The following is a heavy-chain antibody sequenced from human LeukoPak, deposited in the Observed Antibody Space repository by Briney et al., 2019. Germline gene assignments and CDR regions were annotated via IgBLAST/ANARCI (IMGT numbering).Heavy chain of an antibody. J-gene: IGHJ6*02. Sequence: PGESLRLSCAASGFTFSNYGMHWVRQAPGKGLEWVALISYDGVNKYYADSVKGRFTISRDNSKNTLYLRMNSLRVEDTALYYCAKLRELVTYYYYYGLDVWGQGTTVTVSS. CDR1: GFTFSNYG. CDR2: ISYDGVNK. V-gene: IGHV3-30*18. CDR3: AKLRELVTYYYYYGLDV. D-gene: IGHD1-1*01.